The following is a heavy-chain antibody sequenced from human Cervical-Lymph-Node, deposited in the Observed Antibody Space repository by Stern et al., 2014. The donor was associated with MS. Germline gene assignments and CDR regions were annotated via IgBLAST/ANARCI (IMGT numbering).Heavy chain of an antibody. Sequence: QVTLRESGPALVKPTQTLTLTCTFSGFSLTTNGVGVGWIRQPPGKALEWLAVIYWNDDKGYNPSLRSRLTITKDTSKNQVLLTMTNMDPVDTATYYCAHRPEFLWPMGFDPWGQGTLVTVAS. CDR3: AHRPEFLWPMGFDP. V-gene: IGHV2-5*01. CDR1: GFSLTTNGVG. J-gene: IGHJ5*02. D-gene: IGHD1-14*01. CDR2: IYWNDDK.